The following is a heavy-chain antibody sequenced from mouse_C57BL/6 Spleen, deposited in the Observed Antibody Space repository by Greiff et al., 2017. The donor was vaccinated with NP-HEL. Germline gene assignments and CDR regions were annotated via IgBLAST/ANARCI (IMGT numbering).Heavy chain of an antibody. CDR3: ARSIYYDHDGAPFDY. Sequence: QVQLQQSGAELVKPGASVKMSCKASGYTFTSYWITWVKQRPGQGLEWIGDIYPGSGSTNYNEKFKSKATLTVDTSSSTAYMQLSSLTSEDSAVYYCARSIYYDHDGAPFDYWGQGTTLTVSS. D-gene: IGHD2-4*01. CDR2: IYPGSGST. CDR1: GYTFTSYW. V-gene: IGHV1-55*01. J-gene: IGHJ2*01.